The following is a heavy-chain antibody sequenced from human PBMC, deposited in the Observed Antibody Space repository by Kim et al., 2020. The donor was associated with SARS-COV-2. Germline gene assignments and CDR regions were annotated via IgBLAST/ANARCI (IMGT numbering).Heavy chain of an antibody. V-gene: IGHV4-31*03. D-gene: IGHD6-19*01. CDR3: ARSGGGWYGASGRFDP. CDR1: GGSISSGGYY. CDR2: IYYSGST. J-gene: IGHJ5*02. Sequence: SETLSLTCTVSGGSISSGGYYWSWIRQHPGKGLEWIGYIYYSGSTYYNPSLKSRVTISVDTSKNQFSLKLSSVTAADTAVYYCARSGGGWYGASGRFDPWGQGTLVTVSS.